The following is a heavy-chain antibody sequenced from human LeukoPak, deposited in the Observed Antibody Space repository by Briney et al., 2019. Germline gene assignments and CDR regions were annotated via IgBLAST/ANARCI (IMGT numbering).Heavy chain of an antibody. CDR1: GSTFSNYP. D-gene: IGHD1-14*01. V-gene: IGHV3-23*01. Sequence: GGSLRLSCAASGSTFSNYPMNWVRQAPGKGLEWVSAITSDSSRTYNADSVKGRFTISRDNSKNTLYLQMNSLRADDTAIYYCAKGNTITPDYWGQGTLVTVSS. CDR2: ITSDSSRT. CDR3: AKGNTITPDY. J-gene: IGHJ4*02.